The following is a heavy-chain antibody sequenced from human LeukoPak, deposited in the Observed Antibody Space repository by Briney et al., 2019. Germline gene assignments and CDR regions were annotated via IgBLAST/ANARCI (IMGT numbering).Heavy chain of an antibody. CDR2: IYHSGTT. V-gene: IGHV4-4*02. Sequence: SETLSLTCAVSGGSISSSDWWSWVRQPPGRGLEWIGEIYHSGTTNYNPSLKSRVTISVDTSKNQFSLKLNSVTAADTAVYYRSYGDYGRFDYWGQGTLVTVSS. CDR1: GGSISSSDW. CDR3: SYGDYGRFDY. D-gene: IGHD4-17*01. J-gene: IGHJ4*02.